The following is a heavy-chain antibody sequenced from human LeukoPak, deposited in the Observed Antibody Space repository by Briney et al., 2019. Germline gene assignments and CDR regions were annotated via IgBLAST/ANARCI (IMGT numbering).Heavy chain of an antibody. CDR1: VYTFTGYY. Sequence: ASVNVSCMASVYTFTGYYMHWVRPAPGQGLEWMGWINPNSGGTDYAQKFQGSVTMTRDTSISTAYMEVSTLRSDDTAVYYCARDYYDSSGYSRFVPWGQGTLVTVSS. D-gene: IGHD3-22*01. J-gene: IGHJ5*02. V-gene: IGHV1-2*02. CDR3: ARDYYDSSGYSRFVP. CDR2: INPNSGGT.